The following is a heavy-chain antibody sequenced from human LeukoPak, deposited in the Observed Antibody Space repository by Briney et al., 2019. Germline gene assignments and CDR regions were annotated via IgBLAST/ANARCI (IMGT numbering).Heavy chain of an antibody. CDR1: GASMTIYY. CDR2: VYSSGRN. V-gene: IGHV4-59*01. CDR3: VRVPNHYYSIDV. Sequence: SETLSLTCNVSGASMTIYYWTWIRQPPGKGLEWIGYVYSSGRNNYNPSLKSRVTISLDTSKNQFSLNLKSVTAADTAVYFCVRVPNHYYSIDVWGKGTTVTVSS. J-gene: IGHJ6*03.